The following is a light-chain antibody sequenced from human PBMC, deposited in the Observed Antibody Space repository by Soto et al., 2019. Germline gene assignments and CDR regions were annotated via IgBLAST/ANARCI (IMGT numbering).Light chain of an antibody. J-gene: IGKJ1*01. CDR1: QSISSTF. V-gene: IGKV3-20*01. Sequence: LTQSPGTLSLSPGEGATLSCRASQSISSTFLAWYQHKPGQAPRVLIYGASRRAAGIPDRFSGSGSGTDFTLTISRLEPEDFAVYYCQQYESSWTFGQGTKVKMK. CDR2: GAS. CDR3: QQYESSWT.